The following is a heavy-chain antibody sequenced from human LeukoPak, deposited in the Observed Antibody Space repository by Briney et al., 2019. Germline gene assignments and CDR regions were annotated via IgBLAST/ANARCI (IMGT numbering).Heavy chain of an antibody. Sequence: PSETLSLTCTVSGGSVSSSAYYWGWIRQPPGEGLECIGTIYYSGSTYYNPSLKSRFTISVDTSKNQFSLKLSSVTAADTAVYYCARGYGYSSSWSQRGAYYFDYWGQGTLVTVSS. CDR2: IYYSGST. V-gene: IGHV4-39*07. J-gene: IGHJ4*02. D-gene: IGHD6-13*01. CDR1: GGSVSSSAYY. CDR3: ARGYGYSSSWSQRGAYYFDY.